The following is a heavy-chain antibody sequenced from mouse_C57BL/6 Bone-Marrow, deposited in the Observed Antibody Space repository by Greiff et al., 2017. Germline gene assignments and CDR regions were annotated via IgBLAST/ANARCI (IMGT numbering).Heavy chain of an antibody. CDR3: TTAYGSLFDY. D-gene: IGHD2-2*01. Sequence: EVKVEESGAELVRPGASVKLSCTASGFNIKDDYMHWVKQRPEQGLEWIGWIDPENGDTEYASKFQGKATITADTSSNTAYLQLSSLTSEDTAVYYCTTAYGSLFDYWGQGTTLTVSS. CDR1: GFNIKDDY. CDR2: IDPENGDT. J-gene: IGHJ2*01. V-gene: IGHV14-4*01.